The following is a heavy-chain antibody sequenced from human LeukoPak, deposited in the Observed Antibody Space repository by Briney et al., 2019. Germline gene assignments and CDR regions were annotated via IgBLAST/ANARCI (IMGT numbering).Heavy chain of an antibody. CDR1: GYSFTSYW. V-gene: IGHV5-51*01. J-gene: IGHJ6*02. CDR3: ARLRSSGWHYYYYYGMDV. CDR2: IYPGDSDT. D-gene: IGHD6-19*01. Sequence: GESLKISCKGSGYSFTSYWIGWVRQMPGKGLEWMGIIYPGDSDTRYSPSFQGQVTISADKSISTAYLQWSSLKASDTATYYCARLRSSGWHYYYYYGMDVWGQGTTVTVSS.